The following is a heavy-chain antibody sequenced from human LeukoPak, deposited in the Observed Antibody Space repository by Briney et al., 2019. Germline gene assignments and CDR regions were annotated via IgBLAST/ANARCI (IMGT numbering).Heavy chain of an antibody. Sequence: SETLSLTCAVYGGSFSGCYWSWIRQPPGKGLEWIGEINHSGSTNYNPSLKSRVTISVDTSKNQFSLKLSSVTAADTAVYYCARGHYDILTGYSHFDYWGQGTLVTVSS. CDR1: GGSFSGCY. CDR3: ARGHYDILTGYSHFDY. CDR2: INHSGST. V-gene: IGHV4-34*01. D-gene: IGHD3-9*01. J-gene: IGHJ4*02.